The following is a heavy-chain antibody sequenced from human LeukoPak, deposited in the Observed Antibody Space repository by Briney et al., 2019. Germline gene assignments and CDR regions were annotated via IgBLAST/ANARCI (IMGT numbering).Heavy chain of an antibody. CDR3: ARSFDGGLDY. CDR2: IYYSGST. Sequence: SETLSLTCTVSGGSISSGDYYWSWIRQPPGKGLEWIGYIYYSGSTYYNPSLKSRVTISVDTSKNQFSLKLSSVTAADTAAYYCARSFDGGLDYWGQGTLVTVSS. J-gene: IGHJ4*02. D-gene: IGHD4-23*01. V-gene: IGHV4-30-4*08. CDR1: GGSISSGDYY.